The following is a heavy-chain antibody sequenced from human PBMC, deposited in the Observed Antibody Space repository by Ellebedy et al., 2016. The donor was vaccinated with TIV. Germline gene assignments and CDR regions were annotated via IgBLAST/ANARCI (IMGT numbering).Heavy chain of an antibody. Sequence: MPSETLSLTCTVSGGSISGYYWGWIRQPPGKGLEWIGYMYFSGGTNSNPSLKSRVTISVDTSNNLFSLTLDSMTAADTAVYYCARFVAAHGYDYWGQGTLVTVSS. CDR3: ARFVAAHGYDY. V-gene: IGHV4-59*01. CDR1: GGSISGYY. J-gene: IGHJ4*02. CDR2: MYFSGGT. D-gene: IGHD6-25*01.